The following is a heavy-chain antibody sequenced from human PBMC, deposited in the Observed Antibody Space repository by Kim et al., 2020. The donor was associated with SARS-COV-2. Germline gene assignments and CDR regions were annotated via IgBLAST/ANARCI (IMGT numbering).Heavy chain of an antibody. J-gene: IGHJ4*02. CDR2: IWFNGINK. CDR3: VRDGPDGKPVDY. D-gene: IGHD2-2*01. Sequence: GGSLRLSCAASGFTFSSFGMYWIRQAPGKGLESVAVIWFNGINKNYADSVKGRFTISRDNSMNILYLQMNNLRPEDMAIYYCVRDGPDGKPVDYWGQGTLVTVSS. V-gene: IGHV3-33*07. CDR1: GFTFSSFG.